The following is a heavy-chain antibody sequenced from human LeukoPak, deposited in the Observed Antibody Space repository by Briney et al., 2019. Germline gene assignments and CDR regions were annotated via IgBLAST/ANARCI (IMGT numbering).Heavy chain of an antibody. CDR1: GYTFTSYG. Sequence: ASVKVSCKASGYTFTSYGISWVRQATGQGLKWIGWISAYNGNTNYAQKLQGRVTMTTDTSTSTAYMELRSLRSDDTAVYYCARGGPEYDFWSGYYSDWGQGTLVTVSS. CDR2: ISAYNGNT. V-gene: IGHV1-18*01. J-gene: IGHJ4*02. CDR3: ARGGPEYDFWSGYYSD. D-gene: IGHD3-3*01.